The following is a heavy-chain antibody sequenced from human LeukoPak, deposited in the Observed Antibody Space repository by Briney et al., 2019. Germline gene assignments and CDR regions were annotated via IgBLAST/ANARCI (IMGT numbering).Heavy chain of an antibody. J-gene: IGHJ3*02. CDR1: GYTITTYY. V-gene: IGHV1-46*01. D-gene: IGHD3-22*01. CDR2: INPSGGGT. CDR3: ARGELFYDSSGYYTGDI. Sequence: GASVKVSCKASGYTITTYYMHWVRQAPGQGLEWMGVINPSGGGTTYSQNFQGRVTMTRDTSTSTVYMELSSLRSEDTAVYYCARGELFYDSSGYYTGDIWGQGTMVTVSS.